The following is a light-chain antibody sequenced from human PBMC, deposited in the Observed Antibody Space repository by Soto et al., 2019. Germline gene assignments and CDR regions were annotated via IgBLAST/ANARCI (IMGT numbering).Light chain of an antibody. V-gene: IGLV1-47*02. Sequence: QAVVTQPPSASGTPGQRVTISCSGSSSNIGSNYVYWYKQLPGTAPKVLINDNNQRPSGVPDRFTGSKSGTSASLAISGLRSEDEADYYCAAWDDSLSGVVFGGGTKLTVL. CDR3: AAWDDSLSGVV. CDR2: DNN. J-gene: IGLJ2*01. CDR1: SSNIGSNY.